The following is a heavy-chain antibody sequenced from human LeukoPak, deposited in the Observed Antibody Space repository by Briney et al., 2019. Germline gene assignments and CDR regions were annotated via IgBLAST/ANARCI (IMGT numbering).Heavy chain of an antibody. D-gene: IGHD2-21*01. V-gene: IGHV4-39*07. CDR2: IYHSGIT. CDR3: ARAGDYLWSPHYFDY. Sequence: SETLSLTCTVCGGPISSSGYYWGWIRQPPGKGLQWIGSIYHSGITYYNPSLKSRVTISVDTSKNQFSLKLSSVTAADTAVYYCARAGDYLWSPHYFDYWGQGTLVTVSS. J-gene: IGHJ4*02. CDR1: GGPISSSGYY.